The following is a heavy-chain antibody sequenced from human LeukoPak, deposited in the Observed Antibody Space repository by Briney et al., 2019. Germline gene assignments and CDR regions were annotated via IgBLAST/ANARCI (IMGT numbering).Heavy chain of an antibody. CDR2: INTNTGNP. D-gene: IGHD5-18*01. Sequence: ASVKVSCKASGYTFTTYAMNWVRQAPGQGLEWMGWINTNTGNPTYAQGFTGRFVFSLDTSVSTAYLQISSLKAEDTAVYYCARQTQLDHFYYYYMDVWGKGTTVTVSS. CDR1: GYTFTTYA. J-gene: IGHJ6*03. CDR3: ARQTQLDHFYYYYMDV. V-gene: IGHV7-4-1*02.